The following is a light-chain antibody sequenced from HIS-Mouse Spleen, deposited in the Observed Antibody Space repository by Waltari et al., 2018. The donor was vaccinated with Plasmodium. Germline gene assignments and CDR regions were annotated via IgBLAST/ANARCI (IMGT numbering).Light chain of an antibody. V-gene: IGLV4-69*01. CDR2: LNSDGSH. CDR3: QTWGTGMGV. J-gene: IGLJ2*01. Sequence: QLVLTQSPSASASLGASVKLTCTLSSGHSSYAIAWHQQQPEKGPRYLMKLNSDGSHSKGDGIPDRVSGSSSGAERDLTIASLQSEDEADYYCQTWGTGMGVFGGGTKLTVL. CDR1: SGHSSYA.